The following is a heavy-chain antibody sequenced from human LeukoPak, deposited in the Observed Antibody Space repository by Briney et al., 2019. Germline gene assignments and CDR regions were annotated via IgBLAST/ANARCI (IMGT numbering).Heavy chain of an antibody. CDR3: ASFTLATNRGLET. V-gene: IGHV3-53*04. D-gene: IGHD5-12*01. Sequence: PGGSLRLSCAASGFTVSSNYMSWVRQAPGMGLEWVSVIYSGGSTYYADSVKGRFTISRHNSKNTLYLQMNSLRAEDTAVYYCASFTLATNRGLETWGQGTLVTVSS. CDR2: IYSGGST. J-gene: IGHJ5*02. CDR1: GFTVSSNY.